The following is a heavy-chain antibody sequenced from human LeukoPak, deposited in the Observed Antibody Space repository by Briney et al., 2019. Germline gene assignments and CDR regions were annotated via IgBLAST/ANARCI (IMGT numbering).Heavy chain of an antibody. CDR1: GYTFTGYY. CDR2: INPNSGGT. V-gene: IGHV1-2*02. J-gene: IGHJ6*03. D-gene: IGHD1-26*01. CDR3: AKGRELLGSYYYYYMDV. Sequence: ASVKVSCKASGYTFTGYYMHWVRQAPGQGLEWMGWINPNSGGTNYAQKFQGRVTMTRDTSISTAYMELSRLRSDDTAVYYCAKGRELLGSYYYYYMDVWGKGTTVTVSS.